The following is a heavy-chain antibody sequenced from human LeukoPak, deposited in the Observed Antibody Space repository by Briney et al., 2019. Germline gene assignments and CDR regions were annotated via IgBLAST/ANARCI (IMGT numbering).Heavy chain of an antibody. J-gene: IGHJ4*02. CDR2: ISWNSGSI. Sequence: GRSLRLPVTVLDTAFHHYAMHGGGKAPGKGLDGVSGISWNSGSIGYADFVKARFTISRDNAKNSLYLEMNSLRAEDTGLYYCGKDIVGANNGHDGGGYLDYWGQGTLVTVSS. CDR1: DTAFHHYA. V-gene: IGHV3-9*01. CDR3: GKDIVGANNGHDGGGYLDY. D-gene: IGHD1-26*01.